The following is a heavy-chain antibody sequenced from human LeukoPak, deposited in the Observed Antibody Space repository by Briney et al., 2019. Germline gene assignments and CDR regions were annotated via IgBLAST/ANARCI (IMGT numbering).Heavy chain of an antibody. J-gene: IGHJ3*02. Sequence: ASVKVSCKASGYTFTSYDINWVRQATGQGLEWMGWMNPNSGNTGYAQKFQGRVTMTRNTSISTAYMRLSSLRSEDTAVYYCAQNYDILTDDAFDIWGQGTMVTVSS. CDR2: MNPNSGNT. CDR3: AQNYDILTDDAFDI. D-gene: IGHD3-9*01. V-gene: IGHV1-8*01. CDR1: GYTFTSYD.